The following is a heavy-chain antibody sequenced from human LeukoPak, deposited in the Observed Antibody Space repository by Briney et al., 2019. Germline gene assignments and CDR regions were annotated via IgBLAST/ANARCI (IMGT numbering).Heavy chain of an antibody. Sequence: GGSLRLSCAASGFTFSTYAMSWVRQAPGKGLEWVSTISGNAGSTYYADSVKGRFTISRDNSKNTLYPQMNSLRAEDTAVYYCANDGRLSGSYGDLDYWGQGTLVTVSS. D-gene: IGHD1-26*01. V-gene: IGHV3-23*01. CDR2: ISGNAGST. CDR3: ANDGRLSGSYGDLDY. CDR1: GFTFSTYA. J-gene: IGHJ4*02.